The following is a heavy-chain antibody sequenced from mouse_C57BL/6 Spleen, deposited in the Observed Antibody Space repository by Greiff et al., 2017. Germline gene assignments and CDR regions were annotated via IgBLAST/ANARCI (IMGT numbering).Heavy chain of an antibody. Sequence: VHVKQSGAELVRPGASVKLSCTASGFNIKDDYMHWVKQRPEQGLEWIGWIDPENGDTEYASKFQGKATITADTSSNTAYLQLSSLTSEDTAVYYGTPITTVVEGAMDYWGQGTSGTVSS. CDR1: GFNIKDDY. V-gene: IGHV14-4*01. CDR3: TPITTVVEGAMDY. J-gene: IGHJ4*01. D-gene: IGHD1-1*01. CDR2: IDPENGDT.